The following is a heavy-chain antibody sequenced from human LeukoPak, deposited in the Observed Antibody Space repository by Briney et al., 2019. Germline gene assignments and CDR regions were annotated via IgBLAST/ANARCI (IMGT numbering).Heavy chain of an antibody. CDR1: GFTSDDFV. D-gene: IGHD5-12*01. Sequence: GGSLRPSGAASGFTSDDFVMSGVRQAPGKGLEWVAGINWNGGSTGYADSVKGGFTISRDNPTTSLYLRIKRLRAEDTALYYCARRIVATIKGRGYYFDYWGQGTLVTVSS. V-gene: IGHV3-20*04. CDR2: INWNGGST. J-gene: IGHJ4*02. CDR3: ARRIVATIKGRGYYFDY.